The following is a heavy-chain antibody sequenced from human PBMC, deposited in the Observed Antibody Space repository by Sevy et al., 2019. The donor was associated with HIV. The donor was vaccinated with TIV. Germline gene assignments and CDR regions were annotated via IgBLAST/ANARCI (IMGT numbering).Heavy chain of an antibody. D-gene: IGHD1-26*01. J-gene: IGHJ4*02. CDR2: IKQDGSEK. V-gene: IGHV3-7*01. CDR3: ARGGSYHYEAHY. Sequence: GGSLRLSCAASGFTFSSYGMSWVRQAPGKGLEWVANIKQDGSEKNYVDSVKGRFTISRDNAKNSLYLQMNSLRAEDTYVYYCARGGSYHYEAHYWGQGTLVTVSS. CDR1: GFTFSSYG.